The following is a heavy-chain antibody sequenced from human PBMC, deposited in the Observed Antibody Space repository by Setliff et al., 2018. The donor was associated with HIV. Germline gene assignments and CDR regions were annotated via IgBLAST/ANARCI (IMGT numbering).Heavy chain of an antibody. D-gene: IGHD3-10*01. CDR2: ILRSGTT. V-gene: IGHV4-4*07. CDR1: GGSFGDYH. CDR3: ARDRHYSGLGSYGP. J-gene: IGHJ5*02. Sequence: PSETLSLTCTLSGGSFGDYHWSWIRQPAGRGLEWIGRILRSGTTDYKFSLKSRVTISIDTSRNQFSLRLTSVTAEDTAVYYCARDRHYSGLGSYGPWGPGTLVTVSS.